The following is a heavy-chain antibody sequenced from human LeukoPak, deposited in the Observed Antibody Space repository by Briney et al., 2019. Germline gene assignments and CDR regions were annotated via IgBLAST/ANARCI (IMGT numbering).Heavy chain of an antibody. D-gene: IGHD5-24*01. CDR3: ARTFVSGDGYKVGYFDY. V-gene: IGHV3-53*01. CDR2: IYPNGNI. J-gene: IGHJ4*02. Sequence: PGGSLRLSCAVSGFTFSNTYMSWVRQAPGKGLERVSLIYPNGNIYYADSVKGRFTISRDNSKNTLFLQMNSLRAEDTAIYYCARTFVSGDGYKVGYFDYWGQGTLVTVSS. CDR1: GFTFSNTY.